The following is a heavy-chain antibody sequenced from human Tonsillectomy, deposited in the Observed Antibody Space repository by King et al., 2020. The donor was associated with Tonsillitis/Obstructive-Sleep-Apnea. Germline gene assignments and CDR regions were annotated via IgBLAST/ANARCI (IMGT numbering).Heavy chain of an antibody. CDR2: IKSKTDGGTT. CDR1: GFTFSNAW. J-gene: IGHJ4*02. D-gene: IGHD6-19*01. V-gene: IGHV3-15*01. Sequence: VQLVESGGGLVKPGGSLRLSCAASGFTFSNAWMSWVRQAPGKGLEWVGRIKSKTDGGTTDYAGPVKGRFTISRDDSKNTLYLQMNSLKTEDTAVYYCTTDSYAVAYYFDYWGQGTLVTVSS. CDR3: TTDSYAVAYYFDY.